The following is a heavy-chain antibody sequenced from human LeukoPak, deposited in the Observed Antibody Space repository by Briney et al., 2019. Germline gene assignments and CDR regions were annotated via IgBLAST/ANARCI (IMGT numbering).Heavy chain of an antibody. V-gene: IGHV3-7*01. J-gene: IGHJ3*02. CDR1: GFTFSSYW. CDR3: AKDGGYCSSTSCEVPGAFDI. Sequence: GGSLRLSCAASGFTFSSYWMTWVRQAPGKGLEWVANINKDGSVQNYVDSVKGRFTISRDNAKNSVYLQMNSLRAEDTAVYYCAKDGGYCSSTSCEVPGAFDIWGQGAMVTVSS. D-gene: IGHD2-2*01. CDR2: INKDGSVQ.